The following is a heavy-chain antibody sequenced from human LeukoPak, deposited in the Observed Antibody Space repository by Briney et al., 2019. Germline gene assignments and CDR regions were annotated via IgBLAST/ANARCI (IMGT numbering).Heavy chain of an antibody. Sequence: GGSLRLSYAASGFTFSSYSMNWVRQAPGKGLDWVSSISSSSSYIYYADSVKGRFTISRDNSKNTLYLQMNSLRAEDTAVYYCARDRGGYDLGGYFDYWGQGTLVTVSS. CDR2: ISSSSSYI. V-gene: IGHV3-21*01. J-gene: IGHJ4*02. CDR3: ARDRGGYDLGGYFDY. D-gene: IGHD5-12*01. CDR1: GFTFSSYS.